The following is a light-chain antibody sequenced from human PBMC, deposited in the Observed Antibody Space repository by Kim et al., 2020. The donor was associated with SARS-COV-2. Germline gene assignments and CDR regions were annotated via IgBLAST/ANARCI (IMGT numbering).Light chain of an antibody. CDR3: QHYDTAQWT. Sequence: PGERATLSCRTSQSVSSSYIAWYQQRPGQAPRLLIFGATIRATDIPDRFSGSGSGTDFTLTISRLEPEDFAVYYCQHYDTAQWTFGQGTKVDIK. V-gene: IGKV3-20*01. CDR1: QSVSSSY. CDR2: GAT. J-gene: IGKJ1*01.